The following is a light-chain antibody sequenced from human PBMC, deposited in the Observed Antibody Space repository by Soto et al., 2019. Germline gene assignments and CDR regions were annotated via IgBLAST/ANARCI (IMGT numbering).Light chain of an antibody. J-gene: IGKJ2*01. CDR2: RVS. CDR3: QQYGYSPVMYT. Sequence: EIVLTQSPGTLSLSPGERATLSCRASQTITTLAWYQRKPGQAPRLLIYRVSSRATGVPDRFSGSGSGTDYTLTISRLEPEDFAVYYCQQYGYSPVMYTFGQGTKLEIK. CDR1: QTITT. V-gene: IGKV3-20*01.